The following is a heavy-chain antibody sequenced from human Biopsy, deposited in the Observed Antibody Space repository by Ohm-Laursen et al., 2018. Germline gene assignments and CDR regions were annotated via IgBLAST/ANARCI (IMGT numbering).Heavy chain of an antibody. CDR1: GDSFNGYY. Sequence: SETLSLTCAVYGDSFNGYYWSWIRQTPGKGLEWIGEINHSGRTNYNPSLKSRVTISVDTSKNQFPLKVRSVTAADTAVYYCVRGVDYYDPYHYYALDVWGQGTTVTVSS. J-gene: IGHJ6*02. D-gene: IGHD3-22*01. V-gene: IGHV4-34*01. CDR2: INHSGRT. CDR3: VRGVDYYDPYHYYALDV.